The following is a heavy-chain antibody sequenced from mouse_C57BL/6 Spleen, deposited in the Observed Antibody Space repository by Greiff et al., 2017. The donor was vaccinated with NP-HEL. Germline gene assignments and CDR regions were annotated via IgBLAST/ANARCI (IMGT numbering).Heavy chain of an antibody. CDR1: GYTFTSYW. D-gene: IGHD2-1*01. V-gene: IGHV1-53*01. CDR3: ASYRLYYGNYFFDY. CDR2: INPSNGGT. J-gene: IGHJ2*01. Sequence: QVQLQQPGTELVKPGASVKLSCKASGYTFTSYWMHWVKQRPGQGLEWIGNINPSNGGTNYNEKFKSKATLTVDKSSSTAYMQLSSLTSEDSAVYYWASYRLYYGNYFFDYWGQGTTLTVSS.